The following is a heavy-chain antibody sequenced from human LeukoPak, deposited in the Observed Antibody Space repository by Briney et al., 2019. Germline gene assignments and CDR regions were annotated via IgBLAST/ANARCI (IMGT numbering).Heavy chain of an antibody. J-gene: IGHJ5*02. Sequence: SETLSLTCTVSGGSISSYYWSWIRQPPGKGLEWIGEINHSGSTNYNPSLKSRVTISVDASKNQFSLKLSSVTAADTAVYYCARVGPYDYVWGSYRGWFDPWGQGTLVTVSS. CDR2: INHSGST. D-gene: IGHD3-16*02. V-gene: IGHV4-34*01. CDR3: ARVGPYDYVWGSYRGWFDP. CDR1: GGSISSYY.